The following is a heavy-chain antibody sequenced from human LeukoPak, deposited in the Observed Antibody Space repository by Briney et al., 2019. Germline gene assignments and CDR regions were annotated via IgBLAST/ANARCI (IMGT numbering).Heavy chain of an antibody. Sequence: SQTLSLTCTVSGGSISSGGYYWSWIRQHPGKGLEWIGYIYYSGSTYYNPSLKSRVTISVDTSKNQFSLKLSSVTAADTAVYYCARGMYYDSSGYGPYYYHYGMDVWGQGTTVTVSS. CDR3: ARGMYYDSSGYGPYYYHYGMDV. CDR1: GGSISSGGYY. V-gene: IGHV4-31*03. D-gene: IGHD3-22*01. CDR2: IYYSGST. J-gene: IGHJ6*02.